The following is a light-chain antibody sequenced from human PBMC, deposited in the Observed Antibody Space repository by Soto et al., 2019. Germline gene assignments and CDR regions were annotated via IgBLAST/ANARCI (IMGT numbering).Light chain of an antibody. Sequence: EIVMTQSPATLSVSPVEIATLSCMASQSVSSNLAWYQQKPGQAPRLLIYGASSRATGTPDRFSGSGSGTDFTLTISRLEPEDFAVYYCQQYDTSPPLTFGGGTKVDIK. CDR3: QQYDTSPPLT. CDR2: GAS. J-gene: IGKJ4*01. V-gene: IGKV3-20*01. CDR1: QSVSSN.